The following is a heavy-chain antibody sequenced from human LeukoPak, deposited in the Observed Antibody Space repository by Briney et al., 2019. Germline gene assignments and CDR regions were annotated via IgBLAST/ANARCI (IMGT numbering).Heavy chain of an antibody. D-gene: IGHD2-2*01. J-gene: IGHJ4*02. CDR2: IYYSGST. CDR1: GGSISSGGYY. Sequence: SETLSLTCTVSGGSISSGGYYWGWIRQHPGKGLEWIGYIYYSGSTNYNPSLKSRVTISVDTSKNQFSLKLSSVTAADTAVYYCARKYCSSTSCYFLDYWGQGTLVTVSS. V-gene: IGHV4-31*03. CDR3: ARKYCSSTSCYFLDY.